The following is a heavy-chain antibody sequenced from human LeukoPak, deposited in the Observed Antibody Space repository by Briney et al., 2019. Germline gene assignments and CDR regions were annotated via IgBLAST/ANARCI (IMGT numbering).Heavy chain of an antibody. CDR1: GGSISSFY. CDR2: IYYSGST. J-gene: IGHJ3*02. CDR3: ARITYGDNHFDI. Sequence: PSETLSLTCTVSGGSISSFYWSWIRQPPGKELEWLGYIYYSGSTNYNPSLKSRVTISVDTSKNQFSLKLNSVTAADTAVYYCARITYGDNHFDIWGQGTMVTVSS. V-gene: IGHV4-59*01. D-gene: IGHD4-23*01.